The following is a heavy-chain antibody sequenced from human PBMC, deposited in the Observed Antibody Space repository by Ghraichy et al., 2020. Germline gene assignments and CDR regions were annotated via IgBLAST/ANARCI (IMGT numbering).Heavy chain of an antibody. D-gene: IGHD6-19*01. CDR2: IYSGGST. CDR3: ARARAVAGTGSWFDP. CDR1: GFTVSSNY. V-gene: IGHV3-66*02. Sequence: GGSLRLSCAASGFTVSSNYMSWVRQAPGKGLEWVSVIYSGGSTYYADSVKDRFTISRDNSKNTLYLQMNSLRAEDTAVYYCARARAVAGTGSWFDPWGQGTLVTVSS. J-gene: IGHJ5*02.